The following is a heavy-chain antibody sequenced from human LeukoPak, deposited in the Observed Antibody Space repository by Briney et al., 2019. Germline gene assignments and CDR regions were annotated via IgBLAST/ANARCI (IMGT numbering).Heavy chain of an antibody. J-gene: IGHJ5*02. CDR1: GGTFSSYA. CDR2: IIPIFGTA. Sequence: SVKVSCKASGGTFSSYAISWVRQAPGQGLEWMGGIIPIFGTANYAQKFQGRATITADESTSTAYMDLSSLTSEDTAVYYCARDLMQLGQAAGFDPWGQGTLVTVSS. CDR3: ARDLMQLGQAAGFDP. V-gene: IGHV1-69*13. D-gene: IGHD6-25*01.